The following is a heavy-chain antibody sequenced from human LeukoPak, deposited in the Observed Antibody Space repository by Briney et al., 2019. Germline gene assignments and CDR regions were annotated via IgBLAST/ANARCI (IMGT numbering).Heavy chain of an antibody. D-gene: IGHD5-18*01. CDR2: INHSGST. Sequence: PSETLSLTCAVYGGSSSGYYWSWIRQPPGKGLEWIGEINHSGSTNYNPSLKSRVTISVDTSKNQFSLKLSSVTAADTAVYYCARRSRGYSYGWDYWGQGTLVTVSS. J-gene: IGHJ4*02. CDR3: ARRSRGYSYGWDY. V-gene: IGHV4-34*01. CDR1: GGSSSGYY.